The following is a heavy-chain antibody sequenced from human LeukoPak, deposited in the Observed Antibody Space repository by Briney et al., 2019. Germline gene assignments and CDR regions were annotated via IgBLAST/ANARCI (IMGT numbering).Heavy chain of an antibody. V-gene: IGHV1-8*03. Sequence: ASVKVSCKAPGYTFTSYDINWVRQATGQGLEWMGWMNPNSGNTGYAQKFQGRVTITRNTSISTAYMELSSLRSEDTAVYYCARTGTTPYYFDYWGQGTLVTVSS. J-gene: IGHJ4*02. D-gene: IGHD1-7*01. CDR2: MNPNSGNT. CDR3: ARTGTTPYYFDY. CDR1: GYTFTSYD.